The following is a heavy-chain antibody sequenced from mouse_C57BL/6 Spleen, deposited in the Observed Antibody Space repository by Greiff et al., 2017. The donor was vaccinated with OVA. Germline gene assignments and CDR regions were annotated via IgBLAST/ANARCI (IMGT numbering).Heavy chain of an antibody. D-gene: IGHD5-1*01. Sequence: EVQVVESGGDLVKPGGSLKLSCAASGFTFSSYGMSWVRQTPDKRLEWVATISSGGSYTYYPDSVKGRFTISRDNAKNTLYLQMSSLKSEDTAMCYCARRSNYAMDYWGQGTSVTVSS. J-gene: IGHJ4*01. V-gene: IGHV5-6*01. CDR2: ISSGGSYT. CDR3: ARRSNYAMDY. CDR1: GFTFSSYG.